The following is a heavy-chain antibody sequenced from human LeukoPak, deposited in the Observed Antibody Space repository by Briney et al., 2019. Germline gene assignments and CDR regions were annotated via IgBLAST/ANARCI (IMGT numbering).Heavy chain of an antibody. D-gene: IGHD3-9*01. Sequence: GSLRLSCAASGFTFSSYWMSWVRQATGQGLEWVANIKQDGSEKFYVDSVKGRFNISRDNAKNSLYLQMNTLRAEDTAVYYCARATIGADSYYYYMDVWGKGTTVTVSS. V-gene: IGHV3-7*04. CDR1: GFTFSSYW. CDR2: IKQDGSEK. CDR3: ARATIGADSYYYYMDV. J-gene: IGHJ6*03.